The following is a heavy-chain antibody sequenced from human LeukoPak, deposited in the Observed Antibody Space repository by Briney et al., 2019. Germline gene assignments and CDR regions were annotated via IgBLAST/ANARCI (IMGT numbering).Heavy chain of an antibody. J-gene: IGHJ4*02. CDR1: GFTFSSYA. D-gene: IGHD3-22*01. V-gene: IGHV3-30*04. CDR3: ARVDYYDSSGYYFPPDY. CDR2: ISYDGSNK. Sequence: GRSLRLSCAASGFTFSSYAMHWVRRAPGKGLEWVAVISYDGSNKYYADSVKGRFTISRDNSKNTLYLQMNSLRAEDTAVYHCARVDYYDSSGYYFPPDYWGQGTLVTLSS.